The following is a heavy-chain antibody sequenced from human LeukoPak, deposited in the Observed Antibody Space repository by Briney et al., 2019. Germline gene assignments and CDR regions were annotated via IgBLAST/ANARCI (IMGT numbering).Heavy chain of an antibody. D-gene: IGHD3-22*01. CDR2: INPDSGGT. CDR3: AICYYASRGYNNDAFDI. J-gene: IGHJ3*02. CDR1: GYTFTGHY. V-gene: IGHV1-2*02. Sequence: ASVKVSCKASGYTFTGHYMHWVRQAPGQGLEWMGWINPDSGGTNYAQKFQGRVTMTRDTSINTAYMELSRLGSDDTAAYYCAICYYASRGYNNDAFDIWGQGTLVTVSS.